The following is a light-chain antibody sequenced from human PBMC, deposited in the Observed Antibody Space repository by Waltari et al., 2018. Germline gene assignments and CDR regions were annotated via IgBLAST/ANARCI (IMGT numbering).Light chain of an antibody. V-gene: IGLV2-14*03. CDR3: SSYTRRNTVI. J-gene: IGLJ2*01. CDR2: DVS. Sequence: QSALAQPASVSGSPGQSITISCTGTDSDIGAYNYVSWYQQHPGLAPKPLLYDVSVRPSGVSERFSGAKSGKTASLTISGLQPEDAADYYCSSYTRRNTVIFGGGTKLTVV. CDR1: DSDIGAYNY.